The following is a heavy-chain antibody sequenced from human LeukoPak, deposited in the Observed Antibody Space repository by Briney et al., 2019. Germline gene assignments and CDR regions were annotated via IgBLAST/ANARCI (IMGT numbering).Heavy chain of an antibody. Sequence: GGPLRLSCAASGFTFSSYGMHWVRQAPGKGLEWVAFIRYDGSNKYYADSVKGRFTISRDNSKNTLYLQMNSLRAEDTAVYYCAKGCGGSCYPYNWFDPWGQGTLVTVSS. D-gene: IGHD2-15*01. CDR1: GFTFSSYG. CDR2: IRYDGSNK. V-gene: IGHV3-30*02. CDR3: AKGCGGSCYPYNWFDP. J-gene: IGHJ5*02.